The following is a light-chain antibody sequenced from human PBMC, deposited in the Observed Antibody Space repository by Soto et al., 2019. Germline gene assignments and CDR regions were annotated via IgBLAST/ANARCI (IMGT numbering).Light chain of an antibody. J-gene: IGKJ1*01. CDR2: KAS. Sequence: DIQMTQSPSTLSGSVGDRVTITCRASQTISSWLAWYQQKPGKAPKLLIYKASTLKSGVPSRFSGSGSGTEFTLTISSLQSDDVGVYYCQQYNERPPWTFGQGTKVDIK. CDR1: QTISSW. CDR3: QQYNERPPWT. V-gene: IGKV1-5*03.